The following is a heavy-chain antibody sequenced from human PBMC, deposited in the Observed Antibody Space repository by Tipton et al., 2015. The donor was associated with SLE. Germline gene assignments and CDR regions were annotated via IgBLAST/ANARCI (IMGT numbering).Heavy chain of an antibody. J-gene: IGHJ4*02. CDR1: GFTFSDYW. CDR3: ARGGSRHYSD. Sequence: GSLRLSCVASGFTFSDYWMSWVRQAPGKRLEWVANIKQDGSEKYYVYSVKGRFTISRDNAKNSLYLQMNSLRVEDTAVYYCARGGSRHYSDWGQGTLVTVSS. V-gene: IGHV3-7*01. CDR2: IKQDGSEK. D-gene: IGHD2-15*01.